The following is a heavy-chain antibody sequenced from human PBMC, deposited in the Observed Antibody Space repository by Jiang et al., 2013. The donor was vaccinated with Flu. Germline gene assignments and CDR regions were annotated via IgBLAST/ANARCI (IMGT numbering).Heavy chain of an antibody. J-gene: IGHJ4*02. D-gene: IGHD5-24*01. V-gene: IGHV4-30-2*01. CDR2: IYHSGST. CDR1: GGSISSGGYS. Sequence: GLVKPSQTLSLTCAVSGGSISSGGYSWSWIRQPPGKGLEWIGYIYHSGSTYYSPSLKSRVTISVDRSKNQFSLKLSSVTAADTAVYYCARGRWLQANYYFDYWGQGTLVTVSS. CDR3: ARGRWLQANYYFDY.